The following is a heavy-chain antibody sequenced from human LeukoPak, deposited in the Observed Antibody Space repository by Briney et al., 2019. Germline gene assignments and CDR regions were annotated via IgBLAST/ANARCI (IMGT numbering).Heavy chain of an antibody. CDR2: ISSSSSYI. CDR1: GFTFSSYS. D-gene: IGHD6-19*01. V-gene: IGHV3-21*01. CDR3: ARDGGQWHSDLVRYYYYGMDV. Sequence: GGSLRLSCAASGFTFSSYSMNWVRQAPRKGLEWVSSISSSSSYIYYADSVKGRFTISRDNAKNSLYLQMNSLRAEDTAVYYCARDGGQWHSDLVRYYYYGMDVWGQGTTVTVSS. J-gene: IGHJ6*02.